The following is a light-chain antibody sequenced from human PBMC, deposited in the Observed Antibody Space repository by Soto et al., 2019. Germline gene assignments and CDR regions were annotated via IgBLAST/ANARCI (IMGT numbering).Light chain of an antibody. CDR1: QSVSSSS. CDR2: GAS. CDR3: QQYGSAPPWT. V-gene: IGKV3-20*01. J-gene: IGKJ1*01. Sequence: EIVLTQSPGTLSLSPGERATLFCRASQSVSSSSLAWYQQKPGPAPRLLIYGASSRATGIPDRFSGSGSGTDFTLTISILEPEDCAVYYCQQYGSAPPWTFGQGTKVEIK.